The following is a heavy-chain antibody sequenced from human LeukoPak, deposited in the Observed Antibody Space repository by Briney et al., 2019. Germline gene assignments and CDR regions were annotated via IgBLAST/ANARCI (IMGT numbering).Heavy chain of an antibody. J-gene: IGHJ3*02. CDR3: AKPIAVPAAMSLDAFDI. CDR2: ISGSGGGT. D-gene: IGHD2-2*01. V-gene: IGHV3-23*01. CDR1: GFTFSSYA. Sequence: PGGCLRLSCAASGFTFSSYAMSWVRQAPGKGLGWVSAISGSGGGTYYADSVKGRFTISRDNSKNTLYLQMNSLRAADTAVYYCAKPIAVPAAMSLDAFDIWGQGTMFTVSS.